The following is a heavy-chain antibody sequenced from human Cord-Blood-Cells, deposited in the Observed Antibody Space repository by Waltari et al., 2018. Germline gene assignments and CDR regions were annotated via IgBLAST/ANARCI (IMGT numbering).Heavy chain of an antibody. D-gene: IGHD3-16*01. Sequence: EVQLVESGGGLVQPGGSLRLSCAASGFTFSSYDMHWVRKATGKGLECVSAMGTAGDTYYPGSVKGRFTISRENAKSSLYLQMNSLRAGDTAVYYCARVGVHYYYGMDVWGQGTTVTVSS. V-gene: IGHV3-13*01. CDR3: ARVGVHYYYGMDV. CDR2: MGTAGDT. J-gene: IGHJ6*02. CDR1: GFTFSSYD.